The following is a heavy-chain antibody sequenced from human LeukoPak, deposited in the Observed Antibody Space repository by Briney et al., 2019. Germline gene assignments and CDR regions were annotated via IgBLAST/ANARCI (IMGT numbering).Heavy chain of an antibody. CDR1: GYTLTELS. V-gene: IGHV1-24*01. CDR3: ATRVGATPYYFDY. D-gene: IGHD1-26*01. Sequence: ASVKHSCKVSGYTLTELSMHWVRQAPGKGLEWMGGFDPEDGETIYAQKFQGRVTMTEDTSTDTAYMELSSLRSEDTAVYYCATRVGATPYYFDYWGQGTLVTVSS. CDR2: FDPEDGET. J-gene: IGHJ4*02.